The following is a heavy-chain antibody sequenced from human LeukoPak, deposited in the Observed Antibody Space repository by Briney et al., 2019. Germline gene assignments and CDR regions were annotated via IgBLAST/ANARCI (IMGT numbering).Heavy chain of an antibody. CDR2: ISYDGSNK. CDR3: ASEVQWLVD. D-gene: IGHD6-19*01. V-gene: IGHV3-30*19. CDR1: GFTFSSYG. Sequence: PGRSLRLSCAASGFTFSSYGMHWVRQAPGKGLEWVAVISYDGSNKYYADSVKGRFTISRDNSKNTLYLQMNSLRAEDTAVYYCASEVQWLVDWGQGTLVTVSS. J-gene: IGHJ4*02.